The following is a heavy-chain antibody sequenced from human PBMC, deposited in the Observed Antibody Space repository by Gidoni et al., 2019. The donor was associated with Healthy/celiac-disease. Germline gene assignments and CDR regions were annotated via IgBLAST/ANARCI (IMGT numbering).Heavy chain of an antibody. J-gene: IGHJ6*02. CDR1: GGSLSSGDYY. V-gene: IGHV4-30-4*01. D-gene: IGHD3-10*01. Sequence: QVQLQESGPGLVKPSQTLSLPCTVSGGSLSSGDYYWSWIRQPPGKGLEWIGYIYYSGSTYYNPSLKSRVTISVDTSKNQFSLKLSSVTAADTAVYYCARDLGRSMVRGVVYGMDVWGQGTTVTVSS. CDR3: ARDLGRSMVRGVVYGMDV. CDR2: IYYSGST.